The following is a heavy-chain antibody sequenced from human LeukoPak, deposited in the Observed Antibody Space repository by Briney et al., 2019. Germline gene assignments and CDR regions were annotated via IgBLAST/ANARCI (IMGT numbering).Heavy chain of an antibody. J-gene: IGHJ4*02. D-gene: IGHD3-10*01. V-gene: IGHV4-38-2*02. CDR2: IYHSGST. CDR3: AKPMVRGVITFAFDY. Sequence: PSETLSLTCTVSGYSISSGYYWGWIRQPPGKGLEWIGSIYHSGSTYYNPSLKSRVTISVDTSKNQFSLKLSSVTAADTAVYYCAKPMVRGVITFAFDYWGQGTLVTVSS. CDR1: GYSISSGYY.